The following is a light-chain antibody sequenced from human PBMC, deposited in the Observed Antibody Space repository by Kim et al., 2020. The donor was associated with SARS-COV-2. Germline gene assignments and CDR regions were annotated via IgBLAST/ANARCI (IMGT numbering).Light chain of an antibody. Sequence: GDIATTTCRASQTINNYFALYQKKPENVHHLLFYAASTLQSVVPSRCSGAGSGTDFTLTTSVLQPDVVATYYCQKYNSDSSFGQGTKVDIK. J-gene: IGKJ1*01. CDR3: QKYNSDSS. CDR2: AAS. CDR1: QTINNY. V-gene: IGKV1-27*01.